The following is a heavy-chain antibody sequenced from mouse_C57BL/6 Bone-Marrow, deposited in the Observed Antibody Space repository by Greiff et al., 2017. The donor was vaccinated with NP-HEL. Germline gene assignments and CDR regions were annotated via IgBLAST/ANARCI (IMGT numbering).Heavy chain of an antibody. CDR3: ARRGDYGSSADWYFDV. CDR2: FHPYNDDT. CDR1: GYTFTTYP. Sequence: QVQLQQSGAELVKPGASVKMSCKASGYTFTTYPIEWMKQNHGKSLEWIGNFHPYNDDTKYNEKFKGKATLTVEKSSSTVYLELSRLTSDDSAVYYCARRGDYGSSADWYFDVWGTGTTVTVSS. J-gene: IGHJ1*03. D-gene: IGHD1-1*01. V-gene: IGHV1-47*01.